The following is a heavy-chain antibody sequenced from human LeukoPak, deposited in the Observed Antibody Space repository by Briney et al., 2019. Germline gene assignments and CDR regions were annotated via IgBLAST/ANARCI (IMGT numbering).Heavy chain of an antibody. Sequence: QSSETLSLTCTVSGYSISSGYYWGWLRQPPGQGLEWIGSIYDSGSTYYNPSLKSRVTISVDTSKNQFSLKLSSVTAADTAVYYCASYDSSWKNWFYPWGQGTLVTVSS. CDR3: ASYDSSWKNWFYP. CDR2: IYDSGST. CDR1: GYSISSGYY. V-gene: IGHV4-38-2*02. D-gene: IGHD3-22*01. J-gene: IGHJ5*02.